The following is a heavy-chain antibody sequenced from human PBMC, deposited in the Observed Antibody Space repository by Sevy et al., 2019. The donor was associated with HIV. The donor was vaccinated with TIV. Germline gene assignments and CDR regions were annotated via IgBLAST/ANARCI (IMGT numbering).Heavy chain of an antibody. Sequence: SETLSLTCTVSGGSVSSGSYYWSWIRQPPGKGLERIGYIYYSGSTNYNPSLKSRVTISVDTSKNQFSLKLSSVTAADTAVYYCARGYNWNDLEGWFDPWGQGTLVTVSS. CDR2: IYYSGST. CDR1: GGSVSSGSYY. V-gene: IGHV4-61*01. CDR3: ARGYNWNDLEGWFDP. D-gene: IGHD1-1*01. J-gene: IGHJ5*02.